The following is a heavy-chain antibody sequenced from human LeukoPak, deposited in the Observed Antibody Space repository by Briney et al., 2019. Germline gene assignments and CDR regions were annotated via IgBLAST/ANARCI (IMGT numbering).Heavy chain of an antibody. D-gene: IGHD3-10*01. V-gene: IGHV4-39*01. CDR1: GGSFSGYY. CDR3: ARQNSPWLGECWFDP. Sequence: KPSETLSLTGTVYGGSFSGYYWSGIRQPPGKGREWIGSIYYSGSTYYNPSLKSRVTISVDTSTNQFSLKLSSVTAADTAVYYCARQNSPWLGECWFDPWGQGTLVTVSS. J-gene: IGHJ5*02. CDR2: IYYSGST.